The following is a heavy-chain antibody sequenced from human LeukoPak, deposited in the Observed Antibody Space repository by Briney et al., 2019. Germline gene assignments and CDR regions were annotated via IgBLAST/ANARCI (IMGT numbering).Heavy chain of an antibody. J-gene: IGHJ3*01. CDR1: GFTFSDYY. D-gene: IGHD5/OR15-5a*01. Sequence: GGSLRLSCAASGFTFSDYYMSWIRQAPGKGLEWVSYISSSGSTIYYADSVKGRFTISRDNSKNTLYLQLNNLRAEDTAVYYCAKPREQQLLRIAFDVWGQGTMVTVSS. CDR2: ISSSGSTI. CDR3: AKPREQQLLRIAFDV. V-gene: IGHV3-11*01.